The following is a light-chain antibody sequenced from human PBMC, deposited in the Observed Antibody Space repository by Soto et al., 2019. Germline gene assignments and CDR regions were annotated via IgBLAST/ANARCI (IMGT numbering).Light chain of an antibody. V-gene: IGKV1-5*01. J-gene: IGKJ1*01. Sequence: IQMTQSPSTLSASVGDRVTINCRASQSISSWLACYQQKPGKAPKLLIYDASSLESGVPSRFSGSGSGTEITLTISSLQPDDFATNYCQQYNTYPWKFGQGTKVYIK. CDR3: QQYNTYPWK. CDR2: DAS. CDR1: QSISSW.